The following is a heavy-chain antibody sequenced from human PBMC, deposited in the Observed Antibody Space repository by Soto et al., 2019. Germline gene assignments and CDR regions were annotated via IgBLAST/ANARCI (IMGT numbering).Heavy chain of an antibody. CDR3: ARDRDDYGSGNYYNRIDF. V-gene: IGHV1-69*01. D-gene: IGHD3-10*01. CDR2: IIPIFGTP. Sequence: QVQLVQSGAEVKKPGSSVKVSCKASGGMFSTYAISWLPRAPGQGLEWMGGIIPIFGTPNYAQRFQGRVTITADESTSTAYMELSRLRSEDTAVYYCARDRDDYGSGNYYNRIDFWGQGTLVTVSS. J-gene: IGHJ4*02. CDR1: GGMFSTYA.